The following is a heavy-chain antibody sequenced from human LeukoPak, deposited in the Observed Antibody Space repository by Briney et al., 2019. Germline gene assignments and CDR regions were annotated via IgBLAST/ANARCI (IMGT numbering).Heavy chain of an antibody. CDR1: GFTFSSYS. CDR3: ARGSSFSNF. Sequence: GGSLRLSCAASGFTFSSYSMNWVRQAPGKGLEWVSGINWNGGSRGYADSVKGRFTISRDNAKKFLYLQMNSLRAEDTAFYYCARGSSFSNFWGQGTLVTVSS. D-gene: IGHD6-13*01. J-gene: IGHJ4*02. CDR2: INWNGGSR. V-gene: IGHV3-20*04.